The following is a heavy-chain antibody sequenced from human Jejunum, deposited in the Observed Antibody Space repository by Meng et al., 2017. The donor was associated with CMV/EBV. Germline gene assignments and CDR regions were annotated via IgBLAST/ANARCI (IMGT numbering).Heavy chain of an antibody. J-gene: IGHJ4*02. V-gene: IGHV3-30-3*01. CDR2: LSNDGSTK. Sequence: VRQASGKGLGWVASLSNDGSTKYLADSVRSQYSMSRDISKNTVYLHMNNLRGEDTAVYYCAREKRFTNYFDSWGRGTLVTVSS. CDR3: AREKRFTNYFDS.